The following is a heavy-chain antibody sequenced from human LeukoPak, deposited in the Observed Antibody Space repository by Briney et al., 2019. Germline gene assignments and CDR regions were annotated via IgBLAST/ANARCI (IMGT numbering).Heavy chain of an antibody. Sequence: ASVKVSCKASGYTFNSYGISWVRQAPGQGLEWMGWINPNSGGTNYAQKFQGRVTMTRDTSISTAYMELSRLRSDDTAVYYCARWINYYGSGSYVSPGYYFDYWGQGTLVTVSS. CDR1: GYTFNSYG. V-gene: IGHV1-2*02. D-gene: IGHD3-10*01. CDR3: ARWINYYGSGSYVSPGYYFDY. J-gene: IGHJ4*02. CDR2: INPNSGGT.